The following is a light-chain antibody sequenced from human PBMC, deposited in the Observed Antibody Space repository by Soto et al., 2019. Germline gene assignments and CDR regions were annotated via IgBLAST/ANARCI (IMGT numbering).Light chain of an antibody. CDR2: DAS. Sequence: ELVLTQSPATLSLSPGERATLSCRASQSISSYLAWYQQKPGQAPRLLIYDASNRDTGIPARFSGSGSGTDFTLTISSLEPEYFAVYYCQQRSNWTPFTFGQGTKLEIK. CDR3: QQRSNWTPFT. J-gene: IGKJ2*01. V-gene: IGKV3-11*01. CDR1: QSISSY.